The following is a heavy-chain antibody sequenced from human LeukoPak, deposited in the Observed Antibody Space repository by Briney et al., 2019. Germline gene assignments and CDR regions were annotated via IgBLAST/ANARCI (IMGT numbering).Heavy chain of an antibody. V-gene: IGHV4-30-4*08. J-gene: IGHJ4*02. CDR2: IYYSGST. Sequence: PSETLSLTCAVSGYSISSGYYWSWIRQPPGKGLEWIGYIYYSGSTYYNPSLKSRVTISVDTSKNQFSLKLSSVTAADTAVYYCARARSNPLAFDYWGQGTLVTVSS. CDR1: GYSISSGYY. D-gene: IGHD4-11*01. CDR3: ARARSNPLAFDY.